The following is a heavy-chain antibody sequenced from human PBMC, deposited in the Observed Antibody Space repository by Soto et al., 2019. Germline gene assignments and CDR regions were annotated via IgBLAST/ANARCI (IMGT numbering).Heavy chain of an antibody. D-gene: IGHD6-19*01. V-gene: IGHV4-34*01. CDR1: GGSFSGYY. CDR2: INHSGST. Sequence: QVQLQQWGAGLLKPSETLSLTCAVYGGSFSGYYWSWIRQPPGKGLEWIGEINHSGSTNYNPSLTSRVTISVDTSKNQCSLKLSSVTAADTAVYYCARGNPPGRIAVAGTMEHVDYWGQGTLVTVSS. J-gene: IGHJ4*02. CDR3: ARGNPPGRIAVAGTMEHVDY.